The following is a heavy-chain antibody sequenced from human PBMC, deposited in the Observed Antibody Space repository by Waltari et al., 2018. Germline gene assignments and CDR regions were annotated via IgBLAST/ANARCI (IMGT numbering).Heavy chain of an antibody. Sequence: QVQLQESGPGLVKPSGTLSLTCAVSGGSINSADWWSWVRQSPGKGLEWIGEIYQSETGTCNPSLTGRATISADKSKNQFSLRLSSLTAADMAVYYCVQNGIYSLSIWGQGTLVTVSS. CDR2: IYQSETG. CDR1: GGSINSADW. V-gene: IGHV4-4*02. D-gene: IGHD5-12*01. J-gene: IGHJ4*02. CDR3: VQNGIYSLSI.